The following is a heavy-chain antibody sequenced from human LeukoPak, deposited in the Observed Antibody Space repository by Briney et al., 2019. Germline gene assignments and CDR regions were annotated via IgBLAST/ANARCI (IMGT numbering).Heavy chain of an antibody. D-gene: IGHD5-12*01. CDR3: ASTHGYGGYVGALVY. CDR1: AYSISSGYY. CDR2: LSHSGGS. V-gene: IGHV4-38-2*02. Sequence: SETLSLTCTVPAYSISSGYYWGWIRQPPGKGLEWIGSLSHSGGSYYNPSLNSRVTISVDKSTSQSSLKLSSVTAADTAVYYCASTHGYGGYVGALVYWGQGTLVTVSS. J-gene: IGHJ4*02.